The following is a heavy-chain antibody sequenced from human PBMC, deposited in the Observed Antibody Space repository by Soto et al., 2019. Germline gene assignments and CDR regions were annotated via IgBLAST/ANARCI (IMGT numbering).Heavy chain of an antibody. CDR1: GYRFTNYA. D-gene: IGHD2-15*01. CDR2: INAGNGNT. Sequence: QVLLVQSGAEVEKPGASVKVSCKASGYRFTNYAIRWVRQAPGQSLEWMGWINAGNGNTKYSQRFQGRVTITRDTSASTAYMELSSLRSEDTAMYYCARDGSYCSGGSCYSFDFWGQGTLVTVSS. CDR3: ARDGSYCSGGSCYSFDF. V-gene: IGHV1-3*01. J-gene: IGHJ4*02.